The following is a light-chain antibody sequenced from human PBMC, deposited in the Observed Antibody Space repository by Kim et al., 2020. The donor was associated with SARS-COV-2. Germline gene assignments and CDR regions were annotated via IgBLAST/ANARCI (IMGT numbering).Light chain of an antibody. CDR1: QSVSTN. Sequence: EIVMTQSPATLSVSPGERATLSCRASQSVSTNLAWYQQKPGQAPRLLIYGASTRATGFPARFSGSGSGTEFTLTISSLQSEDFAVYYCQHYNSWPPWTFGQGTKVDIK. V-gene: IGKV3-15*01. CDR2: GAS. J-gene: IGKJ1*01. CDR3: QHYNSWPPWT.